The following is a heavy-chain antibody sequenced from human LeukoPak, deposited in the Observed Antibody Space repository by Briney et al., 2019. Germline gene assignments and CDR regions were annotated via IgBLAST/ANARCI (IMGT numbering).Heavy chain of an antibody. CDR3: ASGKYYYDSSGYYSWLNAFDI. D-gene: IGHD3-22*01. CDR1: GGSISGYY. Sequence: SETLSLTCTVSGGSISGYYWSWIRQPPGKGLEWIGYIYYSGSTNYNPSLKSRVTISVDTSKNQFSLKLSSVTAADTAVYYCASGKYYYDSSGYYSWLNAFDIWGQGTMVTVSS. V-gene: IGHV4-59*01. J-gene: IGHJ3*02. CDR2: IYYSGST.